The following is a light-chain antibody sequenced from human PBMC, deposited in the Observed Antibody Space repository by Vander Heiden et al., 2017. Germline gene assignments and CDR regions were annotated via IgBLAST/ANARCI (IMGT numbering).Light chain of an antibody. J-gene: IGLJ2*01. CDR2: SNT. CDR3: AAWDDSLTGRVV. Sequence: QSVLTQPPSASGTPGQRVTISCSGSTSNIGSNYVYWYQQVPGTAPKLLIFSNTQRPSGVPDRFSGSKSGTSASLAISGLRSEDEADYYWAAWDDSLTGRVVFGGGTKLTVL. CDR1: TSNIGSNY. V-gene: IGLV1-47*02.